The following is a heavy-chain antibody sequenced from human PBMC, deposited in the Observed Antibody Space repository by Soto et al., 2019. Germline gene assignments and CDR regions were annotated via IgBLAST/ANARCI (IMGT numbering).Heavy chain of an antibody. D-gene: IGHD2-2*01. V-gene: IGHV4-39*01. CDR3: ASLPVVPAAKGYYYYMDV. Sequence: PSETLSLSCTVSGGSISSSSYYWGWIRQPPGKGLEWIGSIYYSGSTYYNPSLKSRVTISVDTSKNQFSLKLSSVTAADTAVYYCASLPVVPAAKGYYYYMDVWGKGTTVT. CDR2: IYYSGST. CDR1: GGSISSSSYY. J-gene: IGHJ6*03.